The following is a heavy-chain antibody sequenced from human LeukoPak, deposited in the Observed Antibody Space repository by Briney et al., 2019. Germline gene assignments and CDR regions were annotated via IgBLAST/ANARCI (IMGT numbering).Heavy chain of an antibody. CDR3: ARDTGGGDCYFDY. Sequence: PRGWPSASWTTSGFSDSVNYSSWGRLAPRKGLEWVSVIYSGGSTYYADSVKGRFTISRDNSKNTLYLQMNSLRAEDTAVYYCARDTGGGDCYFDYWGQGTLVTVSS. J-gene: IGHJ4*02. D-gene: IGHD2-21*02. CDR1: GFSDSVNY. V-gene: IGHV3-66*01. CDR2: IYSGGST.